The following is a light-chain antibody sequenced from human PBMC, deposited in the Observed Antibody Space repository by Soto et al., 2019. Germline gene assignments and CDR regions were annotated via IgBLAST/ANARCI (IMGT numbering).Light chain of an antibody. V-gene: IGLV2-14*01. CDR1: SSDVGGYNY. J-gene: IGLJ2*01. CDR2: DVS. Sequence: QSVLTQPASVSGSPGQSITISCTGTSSDVGGYNYVSWYQQHPGKAPKLMIYDVSNRPSGVSNRFSGSKSGNTASLTISGLQAEDEADYYCSSYPSSSTSVVFGGGTQLTVL. CDR3: SSYPSSSTSVV.